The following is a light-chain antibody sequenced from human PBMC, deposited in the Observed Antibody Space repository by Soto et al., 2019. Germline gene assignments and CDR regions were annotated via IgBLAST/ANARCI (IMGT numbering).Light chain of an antibody. V-gene: IGLV2-23*01. CDR1: SSDVGSYNL. CDR3: CSYADSSTFV. Sequence: QSALTQPASVSGSPGQSITISCTGTSSDVGSYNLVSWYQQHPGKAPKLMIYEGSKRPSGVSNRFSGSKSGNTASLTISGLQAEDAADYHCCSYADSSTFVFGTGTKLTVL. J-gene: IGLJ1*01. CDR2: EGS.